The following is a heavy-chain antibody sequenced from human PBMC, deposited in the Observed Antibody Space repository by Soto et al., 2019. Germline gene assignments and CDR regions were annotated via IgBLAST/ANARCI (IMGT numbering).Heavy chain of an antibody. J-gene: IGHJ5*02. D-gene: IGHD2-8*01. CDR1: GGTFSSYA. V-gene: IGHV1-69*13. Sequence: GASVKVSCKASGGTFSSYAISWVRQAPGQGLEWMGGIIPIFGTANYAQKFQGGVTITADESTSTAYMELSSLRSEDTAVYYCARDCTNGVCYWGFPGFDPWGQGTLVTVSS. CDR3: ARDCTNGVCYWGFPGFDP. CDR2: IIPIFGTA.